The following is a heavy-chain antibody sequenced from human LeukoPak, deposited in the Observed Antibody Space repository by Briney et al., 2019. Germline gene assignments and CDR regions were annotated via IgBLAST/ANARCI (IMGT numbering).Heavy chain of an antibody. D-gene: IGHD2/OR15-2a*01. V-gene: IGHV4-4*02. CDR1: GGSIDITNY. Sequence: KPSETLSLTCGVSGGSIDITNYWSWVRQAPGKGLEWTGEISHSGTTNYNPSLRSRVTMFLDRANNQFSLSLTSVTAADSAVYYCTRENRPFCPFAYWGQGVLVTVSS. CDR3: TRENRPFCPFAY. CDR2: ISHSGTT. J-gene: IGHJ4*02.